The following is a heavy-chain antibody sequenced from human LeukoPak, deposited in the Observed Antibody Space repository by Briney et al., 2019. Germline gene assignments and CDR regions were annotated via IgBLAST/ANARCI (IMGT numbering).Heavy chain of an antibody. J-gene: IGHJ6*03. CDR1: GGTFSSYA. CDR2: IIPIFGTA. Sequence: SVKVSCKASGGTFSSYAISWVRQAPGQGLEWMGGIIPIFGTANYAQKFQGRVTITRNTSISTAYMELSSLRSEDTAVYYCARGWYYYYYMDVWGKGTTVTISS. D-gene: IGHD2-15*01. V-gene: IGHV1-69*05. CDR3: ARGWYYYYYMDV.